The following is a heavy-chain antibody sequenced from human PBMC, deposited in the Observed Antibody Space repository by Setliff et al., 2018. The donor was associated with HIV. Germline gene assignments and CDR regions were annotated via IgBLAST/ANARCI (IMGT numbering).Heavy chain of an antibody. V-gene: IGHV1-2*02. CDR3: ARNFGLSPSGKYYYYYGMDI. J-gene: IGHJ6*02. CDR1: GYTFTGHY. Sequence: ASVKVSCKASGYTFTGHYLHWVRQAPGQGLEWLGWVNPNSGDAIYAQNFQGRVTMTRDTSINAAYMELRGLRSDDTAVYYCARNFGLSPSGKYYYYYGMDIWDQGTTVTVS. D-gene: IGHD3-10*01. CDR2: VNPNSGDA.